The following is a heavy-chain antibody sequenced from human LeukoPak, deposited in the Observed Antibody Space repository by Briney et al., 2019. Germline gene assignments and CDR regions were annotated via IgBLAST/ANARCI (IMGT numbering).Heavy chain of an antibody. CDR3: ARVITGTLTFDY. J-gene: IGHJ4*02. CDR1: GFTFSRYW. D-gene: IGHD1-7*01. Sequence: GGSLRLSCAASGFTFSRYWMSWVRQAPGKGLEWVANIKQDGSEIHYVDSVKGRFTISRDNAKNSLYLQMSSLRAEDTAVYYCARVITGTLTFDYWGQGTLVTVSS. V-gene: IGHV3-7*03. CDR2: IKQDGSEI.